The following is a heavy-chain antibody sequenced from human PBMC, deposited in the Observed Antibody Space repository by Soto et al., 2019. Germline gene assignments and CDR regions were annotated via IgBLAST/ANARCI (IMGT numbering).Heavy chain of an antibody. V-gene: IGHV4-28*01. CDR1: GYSISSSNW. CDR3: ARSIAAARGDAFDI. J-gene: IGHJ3*02. D-gene: IGHD6-13*01. Sequence: SETLSLTCAVSGYSISSSNWWGWIRQPPGKGLEWIGYIYYSGSTYYNPSLKSRVTMSVDTSKNQFSLKLSSVTAVDTAVYYCARSIAAARGDAFDIWGQGTMVTVSS. CDR2: IYYSGST.